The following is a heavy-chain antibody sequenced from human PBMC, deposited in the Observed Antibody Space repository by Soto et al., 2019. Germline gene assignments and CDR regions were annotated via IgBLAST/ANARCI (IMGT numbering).Heavy chain of an antibody. CDR1: GYTFTSYD. D-gene: IGHD4-17*01. J-gene: IGHJ4*02. CDR3: AVGTLMLTRTMTTIRYFDY. CDR2: MNPNSGNT. Sequence: ASVKVSCKASGYTFTSYDINWVRQATGQGLEWMGWMNPNSGNTGFAQKFQGRVTMTRNTSISTAYMELSSLRSEDTAVYYCAVGTLMLTRTMTTIRYFDYWGQGTLVTVSS. V-gene: IGHV1-8*01.